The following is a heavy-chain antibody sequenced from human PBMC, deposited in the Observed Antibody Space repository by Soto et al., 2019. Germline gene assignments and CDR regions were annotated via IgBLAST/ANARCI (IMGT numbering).Heavy chain of an antibody. CDR3: AGREGEGRVDY. CDR2: IYHSGNT. V-gene: IGHV4-4*02. Sequence: QVQLQESGPGLVKPSGTLFLTCAVSGGSISSSNWWSWVRQPPGKGLEWIGEIYHSGNTNYNPSLKCRVTMAADKTRNKFSLKLRSVAAADTAVYYCAGREGEGRVDYWGQGTLVTVSS. D-gene: IGHD1-26*01. J-gene: IGHJ4*02. CDR1: GGSISSSNW.